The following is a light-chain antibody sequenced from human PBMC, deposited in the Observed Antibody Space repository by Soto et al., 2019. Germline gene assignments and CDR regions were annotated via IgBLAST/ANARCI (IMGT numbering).Light chain of an antibody. J-gene: IGKJ1*01. CDR3: QQYKSYLRT. CDR1: QTISSW. V-gene: IGKV1-5*01. Sequence: DIQMTQSPSTLSASVGDRFTITFRASQTISSWLAWYQQKPGKAPKLLIYAASTLESGVSSRFSGRGSGTEFTLTINSLQPEDFATYYCQQYKSYLRTFGQGTKVDIK. CDR2: AAS.